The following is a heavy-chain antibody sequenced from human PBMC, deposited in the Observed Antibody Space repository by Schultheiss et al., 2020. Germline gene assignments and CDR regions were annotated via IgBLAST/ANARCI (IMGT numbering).Heavy chain of an antibody. Sequence: SETLSLTCTVSGGSISSYYWSWIRQPPGKGLEWIGYIYYSGSTNYNPSLKSRVTISVDTSKNQFSLKLSSVTAADTAVYYCARVELELPYYYYGMDVWGQGTTVTVSS. J-gene: IGHJ6*02. CDR2: IYYSGST. CDR3: ARVELELPYYYYGMDV. V-gene: IGHV4-59*01. D-gene: IGHD1-7*01. CDR1: GGSISSYY.